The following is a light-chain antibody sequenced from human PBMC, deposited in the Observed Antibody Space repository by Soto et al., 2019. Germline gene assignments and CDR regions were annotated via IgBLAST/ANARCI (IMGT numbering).Light chain of an antibody. J-gene: IGLJ2*01. CDR3: AAWDDTVNGLV. Sequence: QTVVTQSPSASGTPGQRVTISCSGSSANIGSNYVYWYQQFPGTAPRLLIYRADQRPSGVPDRFSGSKSGTSASLANSGLRSEDEAAYYCAAWDDTVNGLVFGGGPKVTVL. CDR1: SANIGSNY. CDR2: RAD. V-gene: IGLV1-47*01.